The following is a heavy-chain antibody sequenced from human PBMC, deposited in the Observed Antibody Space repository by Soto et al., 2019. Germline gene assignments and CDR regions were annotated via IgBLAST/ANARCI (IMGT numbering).Heavy chain of an antibody. J-gene: IGHJ6*02. CDR3: ARDLSITIFGVVIIPRPSYYYYGMDV. Sequence: PSETLSLTCTVSGGSISSSSYYWGWIRQPPGKGLEWIGSIYYSGSTYYNPSLKSRVTISVDTSKNQFSLKLSSVTAADTAVYYCARDLSITIFGVVIIPRPSYYYYGMDVWGQGTTVTVSS. CDR1: GGSISSSSYY. CDR2: IYYSGST. D-gene: IGHD3-3*01. V-gene: IGHV4-39*02.